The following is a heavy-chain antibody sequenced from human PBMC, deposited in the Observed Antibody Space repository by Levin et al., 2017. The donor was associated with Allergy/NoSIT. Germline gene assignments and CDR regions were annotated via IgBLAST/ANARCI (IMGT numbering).Heavy chain of an antibody. Sequence: PSETLSLTCTVSGGSITNSYWTWIRQPPGKGLEWIGYIFYSGSTNYSPSLESRVSISIDTSKNEFSLSLTSVTPADTAVYYCARGGVWWLPRDYWGQGILVTVSS. CDR3: ARGGVWWLPRDY. D-gene: IGHD2-21*01. J-gene: IGHJ4*02. V-gene: IGHV4-59*01. CDR1: GGSITNSY. CDR2: IFYSGST.